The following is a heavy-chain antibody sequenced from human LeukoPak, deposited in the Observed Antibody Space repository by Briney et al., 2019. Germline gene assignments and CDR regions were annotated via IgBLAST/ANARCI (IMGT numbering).Heavy chain of an antibody. CDR2: ISAYNGNT. D-gene: IGHD2-2*01. Sequence: GASVKVSCKASGYTFTSYGISWVRQAPGQGLEWMGWISAYNGNTNYAQKLQGRVTMTTDTSTSTAYMELRSLRSDDMAVYYCARDKAQYQLLFMEYNWFDPWGQGTLVTVSS. V-gene: IGHV1-18*03. J-gene: IGHJ5*02. CDR3: ARDKAQYQLLFMEYNWFDP. CDR1: GYTFTSYG.